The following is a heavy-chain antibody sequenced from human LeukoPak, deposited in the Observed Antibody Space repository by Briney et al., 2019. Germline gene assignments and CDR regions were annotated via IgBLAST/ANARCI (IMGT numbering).Heavy chain of an antibody. CDR3: ARQVVAATENWFDP. J-gene: IGHJ5*02. CDR1: GYTFTSYG. D-gene: IGHD2-15*01. V-gene: IGHV1-18*01. Sequence: GSVKVSCKASGYTFTSYGISWVRQAPGQGLEWVGCISAYNGNTNYAQKLQGRVTMTTDTSTSTAYMELRSLRSDDTAVYYCARQVVAATENWFDPWGQGTLVTVSS. CDR2: ISAYNGNT.